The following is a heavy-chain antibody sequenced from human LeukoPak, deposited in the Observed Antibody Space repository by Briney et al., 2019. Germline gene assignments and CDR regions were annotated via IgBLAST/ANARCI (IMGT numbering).Heavy chain of an antibody. CDR3: ARVSSGSGTYYPQYFDY. Sequence: PGGSLRLSCGASGFTFNRRGMHWVRQAPGKGLEWVANIKEEGVEGVYVGSVKGRFTLTRDNAKKSLYLQMNGLRAEDTAVYYCARVSSGSGTYYPQYFDYWGQGTLVTVSS. J-gene: IGHJ4*02. CDR1: GFTFNRRG. V-gene: IGHV3-7*01. CDR2: IKEEGVEG. D-gene: IGHD3-10*01.